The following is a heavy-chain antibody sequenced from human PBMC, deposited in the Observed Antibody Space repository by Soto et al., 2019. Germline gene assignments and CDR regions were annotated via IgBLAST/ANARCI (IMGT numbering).Heavy chain of an antibody. CDR2: IWYDGSNK. Sequence: QVQLVESGGGVVQPGRSLRLSCAASGFTFSSYGMHWVRQAPGKGLEWVAVIWYDGSNKYYADSVKDRFTISRDNSKNTLYLQMNSLRAEDTAVYYCAREDYGDYTTKGLGYWGQGTLVTVSS. V-gene: IGHV3-33*01. CDR3: AREDYGDYTTKGLGY. D-gene: IGHD4-17*01. CDR1: GFTFSSYG. J-gene: IGHJ4*02.